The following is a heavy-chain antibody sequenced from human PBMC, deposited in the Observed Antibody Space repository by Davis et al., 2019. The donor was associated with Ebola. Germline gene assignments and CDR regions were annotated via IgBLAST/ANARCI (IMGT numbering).Heavy chain of an antibody. J-gene: IGHJ4*02. CDR1: GFTFRSYA. CDR2: TSRDGSNN. Sequence: GGSLRLSCAASGFTFRSYAMSWVRQAPGKGLEWVAATSRDGSNNYYSATVKGRFTISRDNSKNTLFLEMNTLRTEDTAVYYCAIDQRWLPGRWGQGTRVIVSS. CDR3: AIDQRWLPGR. D-gene: IGHD4-23*01. V-gene: IGHV3-30*04.